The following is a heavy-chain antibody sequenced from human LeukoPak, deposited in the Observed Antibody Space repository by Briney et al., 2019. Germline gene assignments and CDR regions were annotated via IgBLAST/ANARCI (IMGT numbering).Heavy chain of an antibody. V-gene: IGHV1-18*01. D-gene: IGHD6-13*01. J-gene: IGHJ4*02. CDR2: ISAYSGNT. CDR1: GYTFTSYR. CDR3: ARVYSSSWYGLEYFDY. Sequence: ASVKVSCKASGYTFTSYRISWVRQAPGQGLEWMGWISAYSGNTNYAQKLQGRVTMTTDTSTSTAYMELRSLRSDDTAVYYCARVYSSSWYGLEYFDYWGQGTLVTVSS.